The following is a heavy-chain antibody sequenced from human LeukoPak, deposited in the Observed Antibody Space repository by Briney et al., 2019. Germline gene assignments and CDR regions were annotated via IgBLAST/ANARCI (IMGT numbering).Heavy chain of an antibody. CDR2: ISGSSGII. CDR3: ARGGRIAALYYFDY. CDR1: GFTFNTYT. Sequence: GSLRLSCAASGFTFNTYTMNWVRQAPGKGLEWVSYISGSSGIIDYADSVRGRFTISRDNAKNSLYLQMNSLRAEDTAVYYCARGGRIAALYYFDYWGQGTLVTVSS. J-gene: IGHJ4*02. D-gene: IGHD6-6*01. V-gene: IGHV3-48*01.